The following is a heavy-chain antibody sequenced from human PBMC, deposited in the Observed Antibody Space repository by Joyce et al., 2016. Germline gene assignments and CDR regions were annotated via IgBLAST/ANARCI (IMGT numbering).Heavy chain of an antibody. D-gene: IGHD3-16*01. Sequence: EVQLLESGGGLVQPGGSLRLSCASSGFTFGSYAMTWVRQAPGRGVEWVSGHTGSGGRTSSAASVKGRFTIARDNSKNTLYLQMNSLRAEDTAVYYCAKESPSAGFWGSFDYWGQGTLVTVSS. V-gene: IGHV3-23*01. CDR2: HTGSGGRT. CDR3: AKESPSAGFWGSFDY. J-gene: IGHJ4*02. CDR1: GFTFGSYA.